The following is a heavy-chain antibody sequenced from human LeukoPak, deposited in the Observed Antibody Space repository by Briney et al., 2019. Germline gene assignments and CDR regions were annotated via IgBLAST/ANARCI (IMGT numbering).Heavy chain of an antibody. J-gene: IGHJ4*02. CDR3: ANYGSGSYLDY. V-gene: IGHV3-23*01. D-gene: IGHD3-10*01. CDR2: ISGSGGST. CDR1: GFTFSSYG. Sequence: GGSLRLSCAASGFTFSSYGMSWVRQAPGKGLEWVSAISGSGGSTYYADSVKGRLTISRDNSKNTLYLQLNSLRAEDTAVYYCANYGSGSYLDYWGQGTLVTVSS.